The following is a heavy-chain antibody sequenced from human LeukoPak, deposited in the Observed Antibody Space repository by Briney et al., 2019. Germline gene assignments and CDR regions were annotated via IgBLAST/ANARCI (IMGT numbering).Heavy chain of an antibody. D-gene: IGHD2-15*01. J-gene: IGHJ4*02. CDR3: ARGACSGGSCLDS. CDR1: GGSISPFS. CDR2: VYHSGTT. Sequence: SETLSLTCTASGGSISPFSWSWIRQPPGKGLEWIAHVYHSGTTNYNPTLKSRVAISADTSRKQFSLGLTSVTAADTAVYYCARGACSGGSCLDSWGQGSLVTVSS. V-gene: IGHV4-59*01.